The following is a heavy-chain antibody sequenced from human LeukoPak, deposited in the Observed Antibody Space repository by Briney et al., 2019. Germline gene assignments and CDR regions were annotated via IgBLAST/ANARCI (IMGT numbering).Heavy chain of an antibody. Sequence: GASVKVSCKASGGTFSSYAISWVRQAPGQGLEWMGGIIPIFGTANYAQKFQGRVTITTDESTSTAYMELSSLRSEDTAVYYCASARVTTVTTNPFDYWGQGTLVT. CDR3: ASARVTTVTTNPFDY. CDR1: GGTFSSYA. V-gene: IGHV1-69*05. J-gene: IGHJ4*02. CDR2: IIPIFGTA. D-gene: IGHD4-17*01.